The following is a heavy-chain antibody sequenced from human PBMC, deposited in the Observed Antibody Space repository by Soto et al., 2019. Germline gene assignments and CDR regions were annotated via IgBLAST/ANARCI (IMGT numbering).Heavy chain of an antibody. CDR1: GDSFNDYY. D-gene: IGHD5-12*01. Sequence: ASVKVSCKSSGDSFNDYYLHWVRQAPGQGLEWKGWINPNSGVTKYAQKFQGWVTMTRDTSIRTVYMELSRLRSDDTAVYYCARESGGATATLDYYYFYMDVWGKGTTVTVSS. CDR3: ARESGGATATLDYYYFYMDV. J-gene: IGHJ6*03. CDR2: INPNSGVT. V-gene: IGHV1-2*04.